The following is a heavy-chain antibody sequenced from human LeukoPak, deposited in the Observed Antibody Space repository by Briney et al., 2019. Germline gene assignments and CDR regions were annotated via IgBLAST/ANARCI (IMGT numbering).Heavy chain of an antibody. Sequence: SETLSLTCTVSGYSISSGYYWGWIRQPPGKGLEWIGSIYHSGSTYYNPSLKSRVTISVDTSKNQFSLKLSSVTAADTAVYYCARGTPVDYDFWSGYPSGHYYYMDVWGKGTTVTVSS. CDR3: ARGTPVDYDFWSGYPSGHYYYMDV. CDR2: IYHSGST. V-gene: IGHV4-38-2*02. D-gene: IGHD3-3*01. CDR1: GYSISSGYY. J-gene: IGHJ6*03.